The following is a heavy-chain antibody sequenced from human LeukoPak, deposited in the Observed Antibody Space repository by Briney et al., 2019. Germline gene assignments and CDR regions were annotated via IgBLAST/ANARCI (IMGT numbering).Heavy chain of an antibody. CDR1: GFTSNNYA. CDR2: ISGSAGST. J-gene: IGHJ4*02. V-gene: IGHV3-23*01. CDR3: AKTTAGYSSGRFPGWPVDY. D-gene: IGHD6-19*01. Sequence: GGSLRLSCAASGFTSNNYAVSWVRQAPGKGLEWVSAISGSAGSTYYADSVKGRFTISRDNSKNTVYLQMSSLTTEDTAVYYCAKTTAGYSSGRFPGWPVDYWGQGTLVSVSS.